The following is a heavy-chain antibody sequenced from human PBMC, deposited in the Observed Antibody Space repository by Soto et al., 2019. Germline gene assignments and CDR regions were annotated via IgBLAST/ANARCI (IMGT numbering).Heavy chain of an antibody. V-gene: IGHV3-7*01. CDR1: GFTFSSYW. J-gene: IGHJ4*02. CDR3: AREALLWFGELTD. D-gene: IGHD3-10*01. CDR2: IKQDGSEK. Sequence: GGSLRLSCAASGFTFSSYWMSWVRQAPGKGLEWVANIKQDGSEKYYVDSVKGRFTISRDNAKNSLYLQMNSLRAEDTAVYYCAREALLWFGELTDWGQGTQVTVSS.